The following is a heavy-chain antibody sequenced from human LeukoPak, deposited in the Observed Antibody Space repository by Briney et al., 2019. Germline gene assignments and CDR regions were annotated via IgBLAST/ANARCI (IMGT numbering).Heavy chain of an antibody. J-gene: IGHJ4*02. CDR2: ISYDGSNK. CDR3: AKGRVGSGWYRFDY. CDR1: GFTFSSHG. D-gene: IGHD6-19*01. Sequence: GRSLRLSCAASGFTFSSHGMHWVRQAPGKGLEWVAVISYDGSNKYYADSVKGRFTISRDNSKNTLYLQMNSLRAEDTAVYYCAKGRVGSGWYRFDYWGQGTLVTVSS. V-gene: IGHV3-30*18.